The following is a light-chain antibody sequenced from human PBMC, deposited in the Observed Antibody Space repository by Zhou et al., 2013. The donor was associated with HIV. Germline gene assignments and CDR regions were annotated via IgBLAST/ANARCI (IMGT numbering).Light chain of an antibody. CDR2: RAS. CDR3: QQYNNWPYT. V-gene: IGKV3-15*01. J-gene: IGKJ2*01. Sequence: EVVLTQSPGTLSLSPGERATLSCRASQSLNGDLAWYQQKPGRAPRLLIYRASTRATDIPTRFSGSGSGTEFTLTISKMQSEDFAVYYCQQYNNWPYTFGQGTTLEIK. CDR1: QSLNGD.